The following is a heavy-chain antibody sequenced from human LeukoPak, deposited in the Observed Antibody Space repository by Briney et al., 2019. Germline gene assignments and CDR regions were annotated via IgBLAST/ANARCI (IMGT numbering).Heavy chain of an antibody. Sequence: PGGSLRLSCAASGFTFSSYWMHWVRQAPGKGLVWVSRINSDGSSTSYADSVKGRFTISRANAKNTLYLQMNSLRAEDTAVYYCARQAYQYYDFWSGYHDYWGRGTLVTVSS. D-gene: IGHD3-3*01. J-gene: IGHJ4*02. CDR2: INSDGSST. CDR3: ARQAYQYYDFWSGYHDY. CDR1: GFTFSSYW. V-gene: IGHV3-74*01.